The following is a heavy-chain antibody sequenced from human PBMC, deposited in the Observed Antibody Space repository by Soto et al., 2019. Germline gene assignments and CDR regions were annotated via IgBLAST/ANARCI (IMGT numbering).Heavy chain of an antibody. CDR1: GGTFSSYA. V-gene: IGHV1-69*13. D-gene: IGHD1-26*01. CDR3: ASSQWELPFDY. J-gene: IGHJ4*02. CDR2: IIPIFGTT. Sequence: ASVKVSCKASGGTFSSYAISWVRQAPGQGLEWMGGIIPIFGTTNYAQRFQGRVTITADESTSTAYMEPSSLRSQDTAVYYCASSQWELPFDYWGQGTLVTVSS.